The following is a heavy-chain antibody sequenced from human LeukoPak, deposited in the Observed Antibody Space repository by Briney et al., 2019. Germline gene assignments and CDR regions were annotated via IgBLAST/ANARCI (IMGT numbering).Heavy chain of an antibody. J-gene: IGHJ4*02. CDR3: AKGGRVGDFFFDY. Sequence: GGSLRLSCAASGFTFSSYSMNWVRQAPGKGLEWVSAISGSGGSTYYADSVKGRFTISRDNSKNTLYLQMNSLRAEDTAVYYCAKGGRVGDFFFDYWGQGTLVTVSS. V-gene: IGHV3-23*01. CDR2: ISGSGGST. D-gene: IGHD3-16*01. CDR1: GFTFSSYS.